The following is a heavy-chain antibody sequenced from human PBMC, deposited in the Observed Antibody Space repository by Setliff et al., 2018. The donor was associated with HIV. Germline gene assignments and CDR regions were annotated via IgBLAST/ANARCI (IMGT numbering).Heavy chain of an antibody. D-gene: IGHD3-10*01. Sequence: KASETLSLTCSVSGGSISSGSYYWSWIRQPAGKGLEWIGRIYNSGSTIYNPSLKSRVTLSRDTSKNQFSLKLSSVTAADTAMYYCASTRIRLIRGAVISSLRTPYFDYWGPGSLVTVSS. CDR1: GGSISSGSYY. CDR3: ASTRIRLIRGAVISSLRTPYFDY. J-gene: IGHJ4*02. V-gene: IGHV4-61*02. CDR2: IYNSGST.